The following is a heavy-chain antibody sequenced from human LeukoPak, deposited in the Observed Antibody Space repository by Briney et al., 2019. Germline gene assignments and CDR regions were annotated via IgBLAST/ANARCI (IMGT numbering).Heavy chain of an antibody. CDR1: GGSISSYY. CDR3: ARANGYCSGGSCYPYFDY. CDR2: IYTSGST. J-gene: IGHJ4*02. V-gene: IGHV4-4*07. Sequence: PSETLSFTCTVSGGSISSYYWSWIRRPAGKGLEWIGRIYTSGSTNYNPSLKSRVTMSVDTSKNQFSLKLSSVTAADTAVYYCARANGYCSGGSCYPYFDYWGQGTLVTVSS. D-gene: IGHD2-15*01.